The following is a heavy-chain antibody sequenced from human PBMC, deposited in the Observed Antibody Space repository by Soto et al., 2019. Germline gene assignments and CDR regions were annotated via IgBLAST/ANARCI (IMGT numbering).Heavy chain of an antibody. V-gene: IGHV1-69*02. Sequence: SVKVSCKASGGTFSSYTISWVRQAPGQGLEWMGRIIPILGIANYAQKFQGRVTITADKSTSTAYMELSSLRSEDTAVYYCARAVREELFISAPWGQGTLVTVSS. J-gene: IGHJ5*02. CDR3: ARAVREELFISAP. CDR1: GGTFSSYT. D-gene: IGHD3-10*01. CDR2: IIPILGIA.